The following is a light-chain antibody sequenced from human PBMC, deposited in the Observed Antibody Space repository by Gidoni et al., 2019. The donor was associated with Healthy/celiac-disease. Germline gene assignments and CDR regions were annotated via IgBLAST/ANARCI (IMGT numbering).Light chain of an antibody. CDR1: QSISSY. CDR2: SAS. J-gene: IGKJ4*02. V-gene: IGKV1-39*01. Sequence: DIQMTQSPSSLSASVGDRVTITCRASQSISSYLNWYQQKPGNAPKLLIYSASSLQRGLPSRFSGSGSETDFTLTISSLPPEDFATYYCQQSYTTPPLTFGRGTKVEIK. CDR3: QQSYTTPPLT.